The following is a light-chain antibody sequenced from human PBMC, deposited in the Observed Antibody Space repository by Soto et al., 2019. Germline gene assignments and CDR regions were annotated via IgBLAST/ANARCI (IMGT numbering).Light chain of an antibody. J-gene: IGLJ1*01. V-gene: IGLV2-14*03. CDR3: NSYTSSSTYV. Sequence: QSALTQPASVSGSPGQSITISCTGTSSDVGGFNYVSWYQQHPGKAPKLMIYDVTNRPSGVSYRFSGSKSGNTASLTISGLQAENEADYYCNSYTSSSTYVLGPGTKLTVL. CDR2: DVT. CDR1: SSDVGGFNY.